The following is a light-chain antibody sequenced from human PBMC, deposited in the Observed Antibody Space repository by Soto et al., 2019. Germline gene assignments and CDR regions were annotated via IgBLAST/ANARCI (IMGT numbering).Light chain of an antibody. V-gene: IGLV7-46*01. CDR1: TGAVTSSHY. CDR2: NTN. J-gene: IGLJ2*01. Sequence: QTVVTQEPSLTVSPRGTVTLTCGSSTGAVTSSHYPFWFQQKPGQAPRTLIYNTNNKHSWTPARFSASLLGGKAALTLSGALPDDEADYYCLLVYSGVVVFGGGTKLTVL. CDR3: LLVYSGVVV.